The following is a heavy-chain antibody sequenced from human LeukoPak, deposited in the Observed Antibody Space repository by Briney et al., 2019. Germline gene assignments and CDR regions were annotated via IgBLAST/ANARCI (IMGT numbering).Heavy chain of an antibody. J-gene: IGHJ4*02. Sequence: ASVKVSCKASGYTFTGYYMYWVRQAPGQGLEWMGWINPNSGGTNYAQKFQGRVTMTRDTSISTAYMELSRLRSDDTAVYYCARVPPWELRQPFDYWGQGTLVTVSS. CDR2: INPNSGGT. CDR1: GYTFTGYY. CDR3: ARVPPWELRQPFDY. V-gene: IGHV1-2*02. D-gene: IGHD1-26*01.